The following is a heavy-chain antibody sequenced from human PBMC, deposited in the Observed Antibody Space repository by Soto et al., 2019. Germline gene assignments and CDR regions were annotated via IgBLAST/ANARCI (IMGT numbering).Heavy chain of an antibody. Sequence: PGGSLRLSCAASGFIFSSYEMNWVRQAPGKGLEWVSYISSGGSTIYYADSVGGRFTISRDNAKNSLYLQMSSLRAEDTAVYYCAREHSYDAFDFWGQGTMVTVSS. J-gene: IGHJ3*01. CDR1: GFIFSSYE. D-gene: IGHD3-10*01. CDR3: AREHSYDAFDF. V-gene: IGHV3-48*03. CDR2: ISSGGSTI.